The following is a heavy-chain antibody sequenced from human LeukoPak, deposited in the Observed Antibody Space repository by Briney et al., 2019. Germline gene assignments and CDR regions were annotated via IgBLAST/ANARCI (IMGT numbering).Heavy chain of an antibody. CDR2: INQEGSEK. V-gene: IGHV3-7*01. D-gene: IGHD4-17*01. CDR3: ARLGTVTRARFDY. J-gene: IGHJ4*02. CDR1: GFTFKNNC. Sequence: GGSLRLSCVASGFTFKNNCMSWVRQTPGKGLEGVANINQEGSEKYYVDSVKVRFTTSRDNSANSVYIQMHSLRAEDMAVYHCARLGTVTRARFDYWGQGPLVTVSS.